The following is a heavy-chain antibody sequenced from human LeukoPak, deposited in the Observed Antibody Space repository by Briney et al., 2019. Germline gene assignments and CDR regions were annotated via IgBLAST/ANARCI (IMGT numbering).Heavy chain of an antibody. J-gene: IGHJ4*02. CDR3: AFMYGGNTVLDC. CDR2: INHSGST. CDR1: GGSFSGYY. V-gene: IGHV4-34*01. D-gene: IGHD4-23*01. Sequence: PSETLSLTCAVYGGSFSGYYWSWIRQPPGKGLEWIGEINHSGSTNYNPSLKSRVTISVDTSKNQFSLKLSSVTAADTAVYYCAFMYGGNTVLDCWGQGTLVTVSS.